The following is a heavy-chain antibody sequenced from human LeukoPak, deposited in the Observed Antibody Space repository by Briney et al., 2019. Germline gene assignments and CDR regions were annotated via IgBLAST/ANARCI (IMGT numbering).Heavy chain of an antibody. Sequence: PGGSLTLSCAASGFTFSSNSMNWVGQAPAKGLEGVSSISSSSSYKSYADSVKGRFTISRDNAKNSLYLQMNSLRAEDTAVYYCARETYYDTSGLDYWGQGTLVTVSS. CDR2: ISSSSSYK. CDR3: ARETYYDTSGLDY. J-gene: IGHJ4*02. D-gene: IGHD3-22*01. CDR1: GFTFSSNS. V-gene: IGHV3-21*01.